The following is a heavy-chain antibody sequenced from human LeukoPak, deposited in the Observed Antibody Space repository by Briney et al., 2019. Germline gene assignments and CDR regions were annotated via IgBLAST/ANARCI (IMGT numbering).Heavy chain of an antibody. J-gene: IGHJ4*02. Sequence: GGSLRLSCAASGFTFSSYSMNWVRQAPGKGLEWVSYISSSSSTIYYADSVKGRFTISRDDAKNSLYLQMNSLRAEDTAVYYCARDSSHDSSGYYLKTSDYWGQGTLVTVSS. CDR1: GFTFSSYS. CDR3: ARDSSHDSSGYYLKTSDY. D-gene: IGHD3-22*01. CDR2: ISSSSSTI. V-gene: IGHV3-48*01.